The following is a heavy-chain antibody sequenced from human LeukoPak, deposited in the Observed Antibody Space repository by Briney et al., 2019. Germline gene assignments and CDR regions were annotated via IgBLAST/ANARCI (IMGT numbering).Heavy chain of an antibody. CDR3: ATAEYSSGWYRLDY. CDR2: FDPEDGET. Sequence: ASVKVSCKVSGYTLTELPMHWVRQAPGKGLEWMGGFDPEDGETIYAQKFQGRVTMTEDTSTDTAYMELSSLRSEDTAVYYCATAEYSSGWYRLDYWGQGTLVTVSS. V-gene: IGHV1-24*01. CDR1: GYTLTELP. D-gene: IGHD6-19*01. J-gene: IGHJ4*02.